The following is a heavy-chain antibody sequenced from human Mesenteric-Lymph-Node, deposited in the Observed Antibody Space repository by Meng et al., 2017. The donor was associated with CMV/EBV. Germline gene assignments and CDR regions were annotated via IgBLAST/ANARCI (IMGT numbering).Heavy chain of an antibody. J-gene: IGHJ4*02. V-gene: IGHV4-30-4*01. CDR1: GDSLNSGNNF. CDR2: IYYSGIYNTVST. Sequence: SETLSLTCTVSGDSLNSGNNFWSWIRQPPGKGLEWIGYIYYSGIYNTVSTYYNPSLESRVTMSVDTSKNQFSLKLRSVTAADTAVYYCAREDDSSGYYFDYWGQGTLVTAPQ. CDR3: AREDDSSGYYFDY. D-gene: IGHD3-22*01.